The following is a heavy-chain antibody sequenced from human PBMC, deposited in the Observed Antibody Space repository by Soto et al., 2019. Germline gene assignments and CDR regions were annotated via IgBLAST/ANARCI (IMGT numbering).Heavy chain of an antibody. Sequence: GGSLRLSCAASGFTFSSYGMHWVRQAPGKGLEWVAVIWYDGSNKYYADSVKGRFTISRDNSKNTLYLQMNSLRAEDTAVYYCAREYGYDLTLVFDIWGQGTMVTVSS. J-gene: IGHJ3*02. CDR2: IWYDGSNK. D-gene: IGHD5-12*01. CDR3: AREYGYDLTLVFDI. CDR1: GFTFSSYG. V-gene: IGHV3-33*01.